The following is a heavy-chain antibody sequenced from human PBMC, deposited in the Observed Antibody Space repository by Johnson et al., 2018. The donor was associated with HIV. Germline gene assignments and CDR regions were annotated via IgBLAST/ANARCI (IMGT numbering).Heavy chain of an antibody. Sequence: VQLVESGGGLVKPGGSLRLSCAASGFTFSDYYMSWIRQAPGKGLEWVSYISSSGSTIYYADSVKGRFTISRDNSKNTLYMQMNSLRAEDTAVYYCAKDPVQGVGLDIWGQGTMVTVSS. CDR2: ISSSGSTI. V-gene: IGHV3-11*04. CDR1: GFTFSDYY. CDR3: AKDPVQGVGLDI. D-gene: IGHD2-8*02. J-gene: IGHJ3*02.